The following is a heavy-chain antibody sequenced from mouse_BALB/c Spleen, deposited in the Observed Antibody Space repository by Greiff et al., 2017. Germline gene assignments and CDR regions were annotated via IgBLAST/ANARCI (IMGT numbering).Heavy chain of an antibody. CDR1: GFTFSSYT. Sequence: EVKLEESGGGLVQPGGSLKLSCAASGFTFSSYTMSWVRQTPEKRLEWVAYISNGGGSTYYPDTVKGRFTISRDNAKNTLYLQMSSLKSEDTAMYYCARDRYDSYWYFDVWGAGTTVTVSS. D-gene: IGHD2-14*01. J-gene: IGHJ1*01. CDR2: ISNGGGST. V-gene: IGHV5-12-2*01. CDR3: ARDRYDSYWYFDV.